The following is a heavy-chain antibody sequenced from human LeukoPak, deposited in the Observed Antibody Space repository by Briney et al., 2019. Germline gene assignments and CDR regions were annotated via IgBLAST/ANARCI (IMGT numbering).Heavy chain of an antibody. D-gene: IGHD3-22*01. Sequence: ASVKVSCKASGYTFSNYGIIWVRQAPGKGLEGMGWINPYNGNTNFGQKVQGRLTMTTDTTTRTAYMELRNLRSDDTAVYYCARSHSSSLRAPFGYWGQGTLVTVSS. V-gene: IGHV1-18*01. J-gene: IGHJ4*02. CDR3: ARSHSSSLRAPFGY. CDR1: GYTFSNYG. CDR2: INPYNGNT.